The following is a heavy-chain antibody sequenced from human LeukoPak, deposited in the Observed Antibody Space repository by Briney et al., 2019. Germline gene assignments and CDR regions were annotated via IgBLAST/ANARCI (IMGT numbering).Heavy chain of an antibody. Sequence: ASVKVSCMTSGYTFTDYYIHWVRQAPGQGLEWMGWINPNSGGTKYAQKFQGRVTMTRDTSISTDYMELSRLRSEDTAVYYCARDIRTIFGVVTDYWGQGTLVTVSS. CDR1: GYTFTDYY. D-gene: IGHD3-3*01. V-gene: IGHV1-2*02. CDR2: INPNSGGT. J-gene: IGHJ4*02. CDR3: ARDIRTIFGVVTDY.